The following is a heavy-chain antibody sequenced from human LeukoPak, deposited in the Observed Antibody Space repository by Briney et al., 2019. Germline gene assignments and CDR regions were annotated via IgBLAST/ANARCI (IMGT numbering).Heavy chain of an antibody. V-gene: IGHV3-7*01. D-gene: IGHD1-20*01. J-gene: IGHJ3*02. CDR2: IKPDGSEK. Sequence: GGSLRLSCAASGVTFTSCWMNWVRQAPGKGLEWVANIKPDGSEKYYVDCVKGRFTISRDNAKNSLFLQMNSLRAEDTAVYYCASGNWNDRAFDIWGQGTMVAVSS. CDR3: ASGNWNDRAFDI. CDR1: GVTFTSCW.